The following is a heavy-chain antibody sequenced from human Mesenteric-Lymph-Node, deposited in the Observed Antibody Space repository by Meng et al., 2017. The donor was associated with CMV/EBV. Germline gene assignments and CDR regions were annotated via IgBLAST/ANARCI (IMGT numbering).Heavy chain of an antibody. CDR3: ARVGAFDWSIFGY. V-gene: IGHV4-59*01. CDR2: IYYSRST. D-gene: IGHD3-9*01. Sequence: GSLRLSCTVSGGSISSYYWSWIRQPPGKGLEWIGYIYYSRSTNYNPSLKSRVTISVDTSKNQFSLKLNSVTPADTAVYYCARVGAFDWSIFGYWGQGTLVTVSS. J-gene: IGHJ4*02. CDR1: GGSISSYY.